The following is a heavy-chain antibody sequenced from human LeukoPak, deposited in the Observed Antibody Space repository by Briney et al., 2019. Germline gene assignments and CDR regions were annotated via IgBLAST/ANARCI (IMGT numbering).Heavy chain of an antibody. D-gene: IGHD2-2*01. J-gene: IGHJ6*03. V-gene: IGHV4-38-2*02. CDR3: VREIYCSSTSCQGYYYMDV. CDR2: INHSANT. Sequence: SETLSLNCAVSGYSISSGYYWGWIRQPPGKGLEWIGSINHSANTYYNPYLKGPVTRSVATSKNQFSLKLSSVTAADTAVYYCVREIYCSSTSCQGYYYMDVWGKGTTVTVSS. CDR1: GYSISSGYY.